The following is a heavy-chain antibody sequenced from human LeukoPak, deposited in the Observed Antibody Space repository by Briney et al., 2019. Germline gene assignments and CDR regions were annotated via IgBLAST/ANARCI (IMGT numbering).Heavy chain of an antibody. CDR1: GVTFDDYA. CDR3: ARDRNHGICSSTSCQAYFQH. CDR2: ISWNSGSI. D-gene: IGHD2-2*01. J-gene: IGHJ1*01. V-gene: IGHV3-9*01. Sequence: GGSLRLSCAASGVTFDDYAMHWVRQAPGKGLEWVAGISWNSGSIGYVDSVKGRFTISRDNAKNSLYLQMNSLSAEDTAVYYCARDRNHGICSSTSCQAYFQHWGQGTLVTVSS.